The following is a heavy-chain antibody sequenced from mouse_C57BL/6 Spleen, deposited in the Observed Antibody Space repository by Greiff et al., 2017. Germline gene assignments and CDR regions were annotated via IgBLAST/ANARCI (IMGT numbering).Heavy chain of an antibody. CDR3: ARTPYYDYYFDY. CDR2: IYPGSGNT. V-gene: IGHV1-66*01. D-gene: IGHD2-4*01. CDR1: GYSFTSYY. Sequence: LEESGPELVKPGASVKISCKASGYSFTSYYIHWVKQRPGQGLEWIGWIYPGSGNTKYNEKFKGKATLTADTSSSTAYMQLSSLTSEDSAVYYCARTPYYDYYFDYWGQGTTLTVSS. J-gene: IGHJ2*01.